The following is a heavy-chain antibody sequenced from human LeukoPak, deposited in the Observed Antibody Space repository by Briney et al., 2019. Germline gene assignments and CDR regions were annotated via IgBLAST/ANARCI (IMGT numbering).Heavy chain of an antibody. CDR1: GGSISSYY. V-gene: IGHV4-4*07. CDR3: ARSFWSGYYAFDY. CDR2: IYTSGST. J-gene: IGHJ4*01. D-gene: IGHD3-3*01. Sequence: SETLSLTCTVSGGSISSYYWSWIRQPAGKGLEWIGRIYTSGSTNYNPSLKSRVSISLDTSKNQFSLKVSSVTAADTAVYYCARSFWSGYYAFDYWGHGTLVTVSS.